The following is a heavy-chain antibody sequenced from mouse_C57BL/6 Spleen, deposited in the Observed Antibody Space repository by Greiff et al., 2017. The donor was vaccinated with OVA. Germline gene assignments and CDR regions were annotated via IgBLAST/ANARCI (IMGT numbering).Heavy chain of an antibody. CDR3: TREGLLLSYFDY. V-gene: IGHV1-15*01. D-gene: IGHD1-1*01. CDR1: GYTFTDYE. Sequence: VQLQQSGAELVRPGASVTLSCKASGYTFTDYEMHWVKQTPVHGLEWIGAIDPETGGTAYNQKFKGKAILTADKSSSTAYMELRSLTSEDSAVYYCTREGLLLSYFDYWGQGTTLTVSS. J-gene: IGHJ2*01. CDR2: IDPETGGT.